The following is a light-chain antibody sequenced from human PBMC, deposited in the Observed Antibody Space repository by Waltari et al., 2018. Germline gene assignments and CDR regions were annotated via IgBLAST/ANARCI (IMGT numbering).Light chain of an antibody. CDR3: QVWDSSSDHPV. CDR1: NIGSKS. Sequence: SYVLTQPPSVSVAPGKTARITCGGNNIGSKSVHWYQQKPGQAPVLVIYDDSDRPSGLPERFSGSTSGNTATLTISRVEAGDEADYYCQVWDSSSDHPVFGGGTKLTVL. J-gene: IGLJ2*01. V-gene: IGLV3-21*04. CDR2: DDS.